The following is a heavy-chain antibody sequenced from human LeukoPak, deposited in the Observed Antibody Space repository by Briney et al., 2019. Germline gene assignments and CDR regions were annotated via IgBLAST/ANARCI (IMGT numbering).Heavy chain of an antibody. J-gene: IGHJ4*02. Sequence: PGGSLRLSCAASGFTFSSCWMSWVRQAPGRGLEWVANIKLDGSEKWYADSVKGRFTISRDNAKTSLFMQMNSLRAEDTAVYYCARDAWKDRYFDYWGQGTLVTVSS. CDR2: IKLDGSEK. V-gene: IGHV3-7*01. D-gene: IGHD1-1*01. CDR3: ARDAWKDRYFDY. CDR1: GFTFSSCW.